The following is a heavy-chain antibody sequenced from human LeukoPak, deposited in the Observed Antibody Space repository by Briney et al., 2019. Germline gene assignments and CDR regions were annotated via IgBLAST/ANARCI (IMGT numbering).Heavy chain of an antibody. D-gene: IGHD1-1*01. CDR3: ARATNDGRPFDY. J-gene: IGHJ4*02. CDR2: INHSGST. V-gene: IGHV4-34*01. Sequence: GSLRLSCAASGFTFSSYWMTWIRQPPGKGLEWIGEINHSGSTNYNPSLKSRVTISVDTSKNQFSLKLSSVTAADTAVYYCARATNDGRPFDYWGQGTLVTVSS. CDR1: GFTFSSYW.